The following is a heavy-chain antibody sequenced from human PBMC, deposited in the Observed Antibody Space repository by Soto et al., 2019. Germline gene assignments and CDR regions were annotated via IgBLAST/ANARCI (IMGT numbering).Heavy chain of an antibody. CDR1: GGSISSYY. CDR2: IYYSGST. V-gene: IGHV4-59*08. D-gene: IGHD3-3*01. CDR3: ARSAYDFWSGYYPKHWWFDP. J-gene: IGHJ5*02. Sequence: APETFSDRYTVSGGSISSYYWSWIRQPPGKGLEWIGYIYYSGSTNYNPSLKSRVTISVDTSKNQFSLKLSSVTAADTAVYYCARSAYDFWSGYYPKHWWFDPRGQGTLVTVSS.